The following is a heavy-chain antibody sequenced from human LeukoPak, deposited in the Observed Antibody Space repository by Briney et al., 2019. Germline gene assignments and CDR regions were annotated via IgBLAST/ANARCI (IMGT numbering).Heavy chain of an antibody. CDR1: GFTFSSYA. J-gene: IGHJ5*02. D-gene: IGHD5-12*01. CDR2: ISSSSSTK. V-gene: IGHV3-48*01. CDR3: ASGAEGYVFDP. Sequence: PGGSLRLSCAASGFTFSSYAMSWVRQAPGKGLEWVSYISSSSSTKYYADSVKGRFTISRDNANNSLYLQMNSLRAEDTAVYYCASGAEGYVFDPWGQGTLVTVSS.